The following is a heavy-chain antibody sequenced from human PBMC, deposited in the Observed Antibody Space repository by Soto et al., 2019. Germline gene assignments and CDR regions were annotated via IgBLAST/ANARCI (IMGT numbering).Heavy chain of an antibody. CDR1: GYTFTSYG. D-gene: IGHD3-9*01. CDR2: ISAYNGNT. Sequence: QVQLVQSGAEVKKPGASVKVSCKASGYTFTSYGISWVRQAPGQGLEWMGWISAYNGNTNYAQKLQGRVTMTTDPSTSAAYMELRSLGSDDTAVYYCARGEYYDILTGYRYLNWFDPWGQGTLVTVSS. CDR3: ARGEYYDILTGYRYLNWFDP. J-gene: IGHJ5*02. V-gene: IGHV1-18*01.